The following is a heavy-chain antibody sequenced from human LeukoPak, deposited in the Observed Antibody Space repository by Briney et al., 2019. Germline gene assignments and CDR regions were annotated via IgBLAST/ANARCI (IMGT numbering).Heavy chain of an antibody. Sequence: SETLSLTCTVPGGSIRSYYWSWIRQSAGKGLEWIGRIFTSGSTHYNPSPKSRVTMSVDTSKNQFSLKLSSVTAADTAVYYCARENSRDGYNDFAPPHMDVWGKGTTVTVSS. V-gene: IGHV4-4*07. J-gene: IGHJ6*03. CDR2: IFTSGST. CDR3: ARENSRDGYNDFAPPHMDV. D-gene: IGHD5-24*01. CDR1: GGSIRSYY.